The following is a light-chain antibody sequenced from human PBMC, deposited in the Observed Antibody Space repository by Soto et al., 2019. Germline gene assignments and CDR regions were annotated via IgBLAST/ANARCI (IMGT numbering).Light chain of an antibody. V-gene: IGKV1-5*01. J-gene: IGKJ4*01. CDR3: QQLNSYPRT. CDR1: QDISTW. CDR2: DAS. Sequence: DIQMTQSPSTLSASVGDRVTITCRASQDISTWLAWYQQRPGKAPHLLIYDASRLQSGVPSRFSGSESGTEFTLTISSLQPDDFATYYCQQLNSYPRTFGGGTKVDIK.